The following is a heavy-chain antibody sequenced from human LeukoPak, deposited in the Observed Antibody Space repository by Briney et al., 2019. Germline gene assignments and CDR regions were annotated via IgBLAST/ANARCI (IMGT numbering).Heavy chain of an antibody. D-gene: IGHD1-26*01. CDR3: ASAATSGTYNFDS. V-gene: IGHV4-34*01. J-gene: IGHJ4*02. Sequence: SETLSLTCAVYGVSFSDYYWSWIRQPPGKGREWIGEINHSGSTNYKPSLKSRVTISVDTSKNQFSLKLTSVTAADTAEYYCASAATSGTYNFDSWGQGTLVTVSS. CDR1: GVSFSDYY. CDR2: INHSGST.